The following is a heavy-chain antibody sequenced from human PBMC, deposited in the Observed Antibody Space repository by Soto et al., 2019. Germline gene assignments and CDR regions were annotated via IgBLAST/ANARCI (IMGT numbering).Heavy chain of an antibody. CDR2: ISDRGQSV. CDR1: GFTFSSYA. CDR3: ACHVAGRQKNAFDV. Sequence: PGGSLRLSCAASGFTFSSYAMSWVRQAPGKGLEWVSSISDRGQSVFFADSVKGRFTISRDNSNNTLYLQMNSLRADDTAVYYCACHVAGRQKNAFDVWGQGTMVTVSS. J-gene: IGHJ3*01. D-gene: IGHD2-21*01. V-gene: IGHV3-23*01.